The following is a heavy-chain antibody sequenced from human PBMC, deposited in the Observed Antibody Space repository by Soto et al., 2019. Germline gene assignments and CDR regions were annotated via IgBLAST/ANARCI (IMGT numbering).Heavy chain of an antibody. CDR1: GGTFSSYA. J-gene: IGHJ4*02. D-gene: IGHD4-17*01. CDR2: IIPIFGTA. CDR3: ARGSGYGDGRFDY. Sequence: SVKVSCKASGGTFSSYAISWVRQVPGQGLEWMGGIIPIFGTANYAQKFQGRVTITADESTSTAYMELSSLRSEDTAVYYCARGSGYGDGRFDYWGQGTLVTVSS. V-gene: IGHV1-69*01.